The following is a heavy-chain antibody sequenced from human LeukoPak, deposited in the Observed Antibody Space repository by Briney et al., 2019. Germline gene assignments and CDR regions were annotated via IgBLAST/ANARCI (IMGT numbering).Heavy chain of an antibody. D-gene: IGHD4-17*01. CDR3: ARDRGYGDYAGCVY. V-gene: IGHV3-33*01. Sequence: GGSLRLSCAASGFTFSSYGVHWVCQAPGKGLEWVAVIWYDGSNKYYADSVKGRFTISRDNSKNTLYLQMNSLRAEDTAVYYCARDRGYGDYAGCVYWGQGTLVTVSS. CDR1: GFTFSSYG. CDR2: IWYDGSNK. J-gene: IGHJ4*02.